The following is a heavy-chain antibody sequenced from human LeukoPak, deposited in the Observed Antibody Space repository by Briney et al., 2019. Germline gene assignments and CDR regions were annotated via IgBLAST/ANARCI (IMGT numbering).Heavy chain of an antibody. D-gene: IGHD5-24*01. CDR3: ARGPREIDY. Sequence: PPGSLTLSCAASGFTFSSYSIYCVRQSPPPRLEWVSYISSSSSTIYYADSVKGRFTISRDNAKNSLYLQMNSLRAEDTAVYYCARGPREIDYWGQGTLVTVSS. J-gene: IGHJ4*02. CDR2: ISSSSSTI. CDR1: GFTFSSYS. V-gene: IGHV3-48*01.